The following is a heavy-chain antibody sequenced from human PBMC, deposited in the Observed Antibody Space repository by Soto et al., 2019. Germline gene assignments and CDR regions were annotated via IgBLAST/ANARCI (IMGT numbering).Heavy chain of an antibody. V-gene: IGHV1-2*04. CDR2: INPNSGGT. CDR1: GYTFTGYY. D-gene: IGHD2-15*01. Sequence: GASVKVSCKASGYTFTGYYMHWVRQAPGQGLEWMGWINPNSGGTNYAQKFQGWVTMTRDTSISTAYMELSRLTSDDTAVYYCARAIGYCSGGSCPQTYYYMDVWGQGTTVTVSS. J-gene: IGHJ6*02. CDR3: ARAIGYCSGGSCPQTYYYMDV.